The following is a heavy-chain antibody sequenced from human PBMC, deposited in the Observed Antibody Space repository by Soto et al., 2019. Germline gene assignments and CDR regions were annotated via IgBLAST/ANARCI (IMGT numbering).Heavy chain of an antibody. V-gene: IGHV2-70*11. CDR2: IDWDDDK. CDR3: ARIGAATGNWFDP. Sequence: SRPALVNPTRTLTLTCTFSGFSLSTSRKCVSWIRQPPGKALEWLARIDWDDDKYYSTSLKTRLTISKDTSKNQVVLTMTNMDPVDTATYYCARIGAATGNWFDPWGQGTLVTVSS. CDR1: GFSLSTSRKC. D-gene: IGHD6-13*01. J-gene: IGHJ5*02.